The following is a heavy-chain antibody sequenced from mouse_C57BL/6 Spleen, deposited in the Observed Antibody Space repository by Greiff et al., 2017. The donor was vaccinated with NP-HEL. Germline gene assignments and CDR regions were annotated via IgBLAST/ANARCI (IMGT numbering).Heavy chain of an antibody. V-gene: IGHV5-6*02. J-gene: IGHJ4*01. Sequence: EVKVVESGGDLVKPGGSLKLSCAASGFTFSSYGMSWVRQTPDKRLEWVATISSGGSYTYYPDSLKGRFTISRDNAKNTLYLQMSSLKSEDTATYYCARRGGSGHGSMDYWGQGTSVTVSS. D-gene: IGHD3-2*02. CDR2: ISSGGSYT. CDR1: GFTFSSYG. CDR3: ARRGGSGHGSMDY.